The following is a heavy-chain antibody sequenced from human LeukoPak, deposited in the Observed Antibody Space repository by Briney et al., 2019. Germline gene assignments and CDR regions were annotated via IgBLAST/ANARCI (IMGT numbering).Heavy chain of an antibody. D-gene: IGHD5-12*01. J-gene: IGHJ3*01. Sequence: ASVRVSCKASGYTFTGYYMHWIRQAPGQGLEWKGWINPNSGDTIHAQRFQGRVTMTRDTSISTAYMELSRLRSDDTAVYYCARDHGYSGYLDAFDVWGQGTMVTVSS. CDR3: ARDHGYSGYLDAFDV. V-gene: IGHV1-2*02. CDR2: INPNSGDT. CDR1: GYTFTGYY.